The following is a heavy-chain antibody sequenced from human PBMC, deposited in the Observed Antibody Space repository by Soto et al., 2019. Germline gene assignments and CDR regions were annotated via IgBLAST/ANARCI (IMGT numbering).Heavy chain of an antibody. J-gene: IGHJ4*02. V-gene: IGHV3-21*01. CDR1: GFTFSSYS. Sequence: GGSLRLSCAAPGFTFSSYSMNWVRQAPGKGLEWVSSISSTSTYIYYADSLKGRFTVSRDNAKNSLYLQMNSLRAEDTAVYYCARDHGGTGFLVYWGQGT. CDR2: ISSTSTYI. D-gene: IGHD3-16*01. CDR3: ARDHGGTGFLVY.